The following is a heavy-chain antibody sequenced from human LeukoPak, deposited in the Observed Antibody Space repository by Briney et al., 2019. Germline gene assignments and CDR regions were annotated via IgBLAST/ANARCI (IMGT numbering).Heavy chain of an antibody. CDR3: VRGYSFGPYGMDV. CDR2: ISDSGCST. J-gene: IGHJ6*02. V-gene: IGHV3-64D*09. Sequence: GGSLRLSCSASGFPFSSYAMHWVRQAPGKGLEYVSPISDSGCSTYYADSVKGRFTISRDNSKNTLYLQMSSLRAEDTAVYFCVRGYSFGPYGMDVWGQGTTVTVSS. CDR1: GFPFSSYA. D-gene: IGHD2-15*01.